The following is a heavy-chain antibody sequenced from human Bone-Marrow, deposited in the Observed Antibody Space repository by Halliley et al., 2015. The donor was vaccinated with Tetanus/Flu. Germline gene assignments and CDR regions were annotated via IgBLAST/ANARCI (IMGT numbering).Heavy chain of an antibody. Sequence: TLSLTCTVSGDSISGYFWNWIRQPPGKGLEWIGYIYDSGSTNYNPSLKSRVTISVDTSKNQFSLELSSVTAADTAMYYCARGVVVTARNWSDYWGQGTLVTVSS. CDR1: GDSISGYF. J-gene: IGHJ5*01. D-gene: IGHD2-21*02. CDR2: IYDSGST. V-gene: IGHV4-59*08. CDR3: ARGVVVTARNWSDY.